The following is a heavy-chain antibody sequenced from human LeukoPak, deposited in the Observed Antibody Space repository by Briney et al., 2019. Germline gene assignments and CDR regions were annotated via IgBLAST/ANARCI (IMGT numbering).Heavy chain of an antibody. Sequence: ASVKVSCKASGGTFSSYAISWVRQAPGQGLEWMGGIIPIFGTANYAQKSQGRVTITADESTSTAYMELSSLRSEDTAVYYCASPDSTSIAEYYFDYWGQGTLVTVSS. CDR1: GGTFSSYA. D-gene: IGHD6-6*01. J-gene: IGHJ4*02. CDR2: IIPIFGTA. CDR3: ASPDSTSIAEYYFDY. V-gene: IGHV1-69*13.